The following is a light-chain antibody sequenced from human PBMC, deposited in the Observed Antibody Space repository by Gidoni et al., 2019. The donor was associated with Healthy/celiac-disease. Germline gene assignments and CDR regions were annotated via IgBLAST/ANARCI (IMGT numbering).Light chain of an antibody. CDR3: CSYAGSYTWV. Sequence: QSALTQPPSVSGSPGQSVTISCTGTSSDVGGYNYVSWYQQHPGNAPKLMIYGVSKRPSGVPDRFSGSKSGNTASLTISRLQAEDEADYYCCSYAGSYTWVFGGGTKLTVL. CDR1: SSDVGGYNY. J-gene: IGLJ3*02. V-gene: IGLV2-11*01. CDR2: GVS.